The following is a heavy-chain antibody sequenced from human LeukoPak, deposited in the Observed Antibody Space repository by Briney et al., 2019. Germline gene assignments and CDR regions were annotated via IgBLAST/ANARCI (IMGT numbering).Heavy chain of an antibody. CDR2: IYYSGST. D-gene: IGHD6-13*01. Sequence: SETLSLTCTVSGGSISSYYWSWIRQPPGKGLEWIGYIYYSGSTNYNPSLKSRVTISVDTSKNQFSLKLSSVTAADTAVYYCASRSIAAAGFDYWGQGTLVTVSS. J-gene: IGHJ4*02. V-gene: IGHV4-59*01. CDR3: ASRSIAAAGFDY. CDR1: GGSISSYY.